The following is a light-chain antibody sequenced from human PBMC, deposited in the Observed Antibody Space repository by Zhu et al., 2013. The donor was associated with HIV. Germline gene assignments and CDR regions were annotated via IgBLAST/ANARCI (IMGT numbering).Light chain of an antibody. CDR3: SSYTSRTTLVL. Sequence: QSALTQPPSASGSSGQSLTISCTGTSSDVGGYDYVSWYQQHPGKAPKLMIYEVNKWPSGVPDRFSGSKSGNTASLTVSGLQSEDEAHYYCSSYTSRTTLVLFGGGTELTVI. CDR1: SSDVGGYDY. V-gene: IGLV2-8*01. J-gene: IGLJ2*01. CDR2: EVN.